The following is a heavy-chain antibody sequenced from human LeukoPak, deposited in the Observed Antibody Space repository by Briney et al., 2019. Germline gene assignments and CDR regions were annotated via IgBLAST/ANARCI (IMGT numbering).Heavy chain of an antibody. V-gene: IGHV1-69*02. CDR2: IIPILGIA. D-gene: IGHD5-18*01. CDR1: GGTSSSYT. J-gene: IGHJ4*02. Sequence: GASVKVSCKASGGTSSSYTISWVRQAPGQGLEWMGRIIPILGIANYAQKFQGRVTITADKSTSTAYMELSSLRSEDTAVYYCATDRRRTNTAMADYWGQGTLVTVSS. CDR3: ATDRRRTNTAMADY.